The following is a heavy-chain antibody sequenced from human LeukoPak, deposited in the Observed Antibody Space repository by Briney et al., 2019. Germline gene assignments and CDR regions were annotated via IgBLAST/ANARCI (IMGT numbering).Heavy chain of an antibody. Sequence: SETLSLTCTVSGGSISSYYWSWIRQPPGKGLEWIGYIYYSGSTNYNPPLKSRVTISVDTSKNQFSLKLSSVTAADTAVYYCARTKITMIVPSYFDLWGRGTLVTVSS. V-gene: IGHV4-59*01. D-gene: IGHD3-22*01. CDR1: GGSISSYY. CDR2: IYYSGST. J-gene: IGHJ2*01. CDR3: ARTKITMIVPSYFDL.